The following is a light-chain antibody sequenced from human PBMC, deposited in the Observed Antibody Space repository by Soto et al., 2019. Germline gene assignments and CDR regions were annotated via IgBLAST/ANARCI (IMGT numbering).Light chain of an antibody. V-gene: IGLV1-40*01. CDR3: QSYDRSLRTYV. J-gene: IGLJ1*01. CDR1: SSNIGAGYD. Sequence: QSVLTQPPSVSGAPGQRVTISCSGSSSNIGAGYDVNWYRQLPGTAPKLLSYGNSDRPSGVPDRFSGSKSGTSASLAITGLQAEDEADYFCQSYDRSLRTYVFGTGTKGTVL. CDR2: GNS.